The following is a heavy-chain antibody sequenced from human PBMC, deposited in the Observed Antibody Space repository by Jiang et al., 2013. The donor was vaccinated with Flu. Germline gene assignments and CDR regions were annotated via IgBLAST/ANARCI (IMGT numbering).Heavy chain of an antibody. CDR2: INTNTGNP. CDR3: ARFYGDYVNWFDP. Sequence: EWMGWINTNTGNPTYAQGFTGRFVFSLDTSVSTAYLQISSLKAEDTAVYYCARFYGDYVNWFDPWGQGTLVTVSS. J-gene: IGHJ5*02. V-gene: IGHV7-4-1*02. D-gene: IGHD4-17*01.